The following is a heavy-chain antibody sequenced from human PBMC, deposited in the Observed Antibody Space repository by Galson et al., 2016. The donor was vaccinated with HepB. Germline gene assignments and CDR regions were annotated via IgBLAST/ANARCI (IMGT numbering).Heavy chain of an antibody. CDR3: VRFYESTGYCDY. CDR1: GYTFTRYW. V-gene: IGHV5-51*01. J-gene: IGHJ4*02. D-gene: IGHD3-22*01. CDR2: IYPGDSDT. Sequence: QSGAEVKKPGESLKISCKGSGYTFTRYWIGWVRQMPGKGLEPMGIIYPGDSDTRYSPSFQGQVTMSADKSISTAYLQWSSLKAADTAMYYCVRFYESTGYCDYWGQGTLVTVSS.